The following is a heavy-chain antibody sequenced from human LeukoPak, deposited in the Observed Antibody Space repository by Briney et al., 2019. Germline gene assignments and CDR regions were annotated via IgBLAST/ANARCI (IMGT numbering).Heavy chain of an antibody. V-gene: IGHV3-23*01. CDR2: ISGRGSPT. CDR1: GFSFSDYA. CDR3: AKERGSGWPQLDY. Sequence: GGSLRLSCAASGFSFSDYAMSLVPQAPGKGPEWVSAISGRGSPTYYADSVKGRFTISRDNSKHTLFLQMNSLRAEDTAVYYCAKERGSGWPQLDYWGQGTLVTVSS. J-gene: IGHJ4*02. D-gene: IGHD6-19*01.